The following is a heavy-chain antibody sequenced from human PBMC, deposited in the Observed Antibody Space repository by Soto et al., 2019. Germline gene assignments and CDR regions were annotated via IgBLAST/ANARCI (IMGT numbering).Heavy chain of an antibody. CDR1: GDYIHVGGYY. CDR2: IYYTGKT. J-gene: IGHJ5*02. CDR3: GRDLTSNANCIDP. D-gene: IGHD2-2*01. V-gene: IGHV4-30-4*01. Sequence: SETLSLTCSVSGDYIHVGGYYWTWIRQRPGKGLEWVGYIYYTGKTYYNPSLESRLTMSVDRSKNQFSLRLTSVTAADTAVYFCGRDLTSNANCIDPWGQGTLVTVSS.